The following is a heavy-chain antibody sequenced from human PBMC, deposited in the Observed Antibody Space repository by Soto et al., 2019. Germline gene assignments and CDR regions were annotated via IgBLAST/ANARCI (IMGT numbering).Heavy chain of an antibody. CDR1: GFTFSSYE. Sequence: GGSLRLSCAASGFTFSSYEMNWVRQAPGKGLEWVSYISNSGSTIYYADSVKGRFTISRGNAKNSLYLQMNSLRAEDTAVYYCARDPRFMITFGGVIAELPNRRDVWGQGTTVTVSS. J-gene: IGHJ6*02. CDR3: ARDPRFMITFGGVIAELPNRRDV. V-gene: IGHV3-48*03. CDR2: ISNSGSTI. D-gene: IGHD3-16*02.